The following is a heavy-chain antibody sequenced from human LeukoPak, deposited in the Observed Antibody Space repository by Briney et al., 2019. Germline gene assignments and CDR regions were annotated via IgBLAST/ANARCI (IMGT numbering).Heavy chain of an antibody. J-gene: IGHJ4*02. CDR2: IRYDGSNK. CDR1: GFTFSSYG. D-gene: IGHD3-22*01. Sequence: AGGSLRLSCAASGFTFSSYGMHWVRQAPGKGLEWVAFIRYDGSNKYYADSVKGRFTISRDNSKNTLYLQMNSLRAEDTAVYYCAKDHEYYYDSSGYYQTDDYRGQGTLVTVSS. V-gene: IGHV3-30*02. CDR3: AKDHEYYYDSSGYYQTDDY.